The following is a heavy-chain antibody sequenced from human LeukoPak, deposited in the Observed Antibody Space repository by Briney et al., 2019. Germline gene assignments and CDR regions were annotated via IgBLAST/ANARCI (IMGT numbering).Heavy chain of an antibody. J-gene: IGHJ6*02. CDR3: ARVRSSSSNGMDV. D-gene: IGHD6-6*01. CDR1: GGSISSYY. Sequence: PSETLSLTCTVSGGSISSYYWGWIRQPPGKGLEWIGYIYYSGSTNYNPSLKSRVTISVDTSKNQFSLKLTSVTAADTAVYYCARVRSSSSNGMDVWGQGTTVTVS. CDR2: IYYSGST. V-gene: IGHV4-59*01.